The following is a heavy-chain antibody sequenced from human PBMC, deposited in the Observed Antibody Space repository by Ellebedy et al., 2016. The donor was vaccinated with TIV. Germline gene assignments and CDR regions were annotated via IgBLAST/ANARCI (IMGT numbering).Heavy chain of an antibody. Sequence: GGSLRLXXAVSGLPFSTFFMSWVRQASGKGLEWVATISANGNKRDFADSVQGRFTISRDNFRNTLHLQMNNLRGEDTAVYYCRQGHYADYWGQGTLVTVSS. CDR1: GLPFSTFF. V-gene: IGHV3-23*01. D-gene: IGHD2-2*01. J-gene: IGHJ4*02. CDR3: RQGHYADY. CDR2: ISANGNKR.